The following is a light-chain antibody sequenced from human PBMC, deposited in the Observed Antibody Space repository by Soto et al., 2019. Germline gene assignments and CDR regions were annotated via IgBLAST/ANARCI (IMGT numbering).Light chain of an antibody. CDR2: ANT. J-gene: IGLJ2*01. CDR1: SSNIGAGFD. CDR3: QSFDNSLSALV. Sequence: QSVLTQPPSVSGAPGQRVTISCTGSSSNIGAGFDVHWYQQLPGTAPKLLIYANTNRPSGIPDRFSGSKSGNSASLAITGLQAEDEADYYCQSFDNSLSALVFGGGTQLTVL. V-gene: IGLV1-40*01.